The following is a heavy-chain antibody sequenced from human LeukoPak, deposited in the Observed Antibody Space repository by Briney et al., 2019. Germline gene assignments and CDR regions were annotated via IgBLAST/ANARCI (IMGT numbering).Heavy chain of an antibody. D-gene: IGHD2-2*02. CDR3: AKDRGFRCSSTSCYTGPLDY. CDR1: GFTFSSYG. CDR2: ISYDGSNK. V-gene: IGHV3-30*18. J-gene: IGHJ4*02. Sequence: GGSLRLSCATSGFTFSSYGMHWIRQAPGKGLEWVAVISYDGSNKYYADSVKGRFTISRDKSKNTLYLQMNSLRAEDTAVYYCAKDRGFRCSSTSCYTGPLDYWGQGTLVTVSS.